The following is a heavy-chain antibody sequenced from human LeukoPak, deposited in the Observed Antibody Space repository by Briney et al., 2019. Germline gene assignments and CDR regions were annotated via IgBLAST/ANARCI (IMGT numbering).Heavy chain of an antibody. J-gene: IGHJ5*02. Sequence: GASVKVSCKASGYTFTSYYMHWVRQAPGQGLEWMGIINPSGGSTSYAQKFQGRVTMTRDTSTSTVYMELSSLRSEDTAVYYCARERQQLDQPENWSDPWGQGTLVTVSS. CDR1: GYTFTSYY. D-gene: IGHD6-13*01. CDR3: ARERQQLDQPENWSDP. CDR2: INPSGGST. V-gene: IGHV1-46*01.